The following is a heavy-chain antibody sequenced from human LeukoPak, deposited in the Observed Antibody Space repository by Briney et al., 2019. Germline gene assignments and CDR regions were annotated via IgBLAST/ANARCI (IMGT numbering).Heavy chain of an antibody. CDR2: ISGSGGAT. V-gene: IGHV3-23*01. Sequence: GGSLRLSCAASGFPFSSYPMNWLREAPGKALEGVSVISGSGGATFYGDSVQGRFTISRDNSRDTLYLQMSSLRAEDTAVYYCGKYLQTAVGANDYWGQGTLVTVSS. D-gene: IGHD1-26*01. J-gene: IGHJ4*02. CDR1: GFPFSSYP. CDR3: GKYLQTAVGANDY.